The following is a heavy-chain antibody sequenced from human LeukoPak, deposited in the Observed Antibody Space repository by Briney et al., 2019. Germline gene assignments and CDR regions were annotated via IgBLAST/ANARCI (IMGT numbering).Heavy chain of an antibody. Sequence: GGSLRLSCAASGFTFSSYWMIWVRQAPGKGLEWVANIKQDGSEKYYVDSVKGRFTISRDNAKNTLYLQMNSLRAEDTAVYYCAKVMYVYYDSSLPSDYGMDVWGQGTTVTVSS. CDR2: IKQDGSEK. V-gene: IGHV3-7*01. D-gene: IGHD3-22*01. J-gene: IGHJ6*02. CDR1: GFTFSSYW. CDR3: AKVMYVYYDSSLPSDYGMDV.